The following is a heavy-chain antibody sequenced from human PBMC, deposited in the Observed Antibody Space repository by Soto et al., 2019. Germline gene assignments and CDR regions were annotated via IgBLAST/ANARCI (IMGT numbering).Heavy chain of an antibody. CDR1: GGSISSSSYY. Sequence: SETLSLTCTASGGSISSSSYYWGWIRQPPGKGLEWIGSIYYSGSTYYNPSLKSRVTISVDTSKNQFSLKLSSVTAADTAVYYCARLPRLVVAATPYYFDYWGQGTLVTVSS. CDR3: ARLPRLVVAATPYYFDY. V-gene: IGHV4-39*01. CDR2: IYYSGST. J-gene: IGHJ4*02. D-gene: IGHD2-15*01.